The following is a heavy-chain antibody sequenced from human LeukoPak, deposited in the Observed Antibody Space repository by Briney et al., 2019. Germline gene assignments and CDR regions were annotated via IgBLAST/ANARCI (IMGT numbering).Heavy chain of an antibody. CDR2: IYPGDSDT. CDR1: GYSFTSYW. J-gene: IGHJ4*02. D-gene: IGHD5-18*01. CDR3: ARLGYSYGYRGEPDY. V-gene: IGHV5-51*01. Sequence: GESLKISRKGSGYSFTSYWIGWVRQMPGKGLEWMGIIYPGDSDTRYSPSFQGQVTISADKSISTAYLQWSSLKASDTAMYYCARLGYSYGYRGEPDYWGQGTLVTVSS.